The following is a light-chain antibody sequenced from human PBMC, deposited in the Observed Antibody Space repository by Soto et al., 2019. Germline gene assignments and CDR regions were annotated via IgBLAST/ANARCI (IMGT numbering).Light chain of an antibody. CDR3: QQYSSSPYT. Sequence: EIVLTQSPGTLSLSPGERATLSCRASQSVSSSYLAWYQQKPGQAPRLLIYGASSRATGIPDRFSGSGSGTDLTLTISRLEPEDFAMYYCQQYSSSPYTFGQGTKLEIK. V-gene: IGKV3-20*01. CDR2: GAS. J-gene: IGKJ2*01. CDR1: QSVSSSY.